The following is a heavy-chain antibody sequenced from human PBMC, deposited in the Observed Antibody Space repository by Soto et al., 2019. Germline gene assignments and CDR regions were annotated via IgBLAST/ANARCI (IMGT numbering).Heavy chain of an antibody. D-gene: IGHD3-22*01. Sequence: GGSLRLSCAASGFTFSSYSMNWVRQAPGKGLEWISYISSSGSTIYYADSVKGRFTISRDNAKNSLYLQMNSLRAEDTAGYYCARPPLGDYYDSSGYSDPWGQGTLVTVSS. CDR3: ARPPLGDYYDSSGYSDP. J-gene: IGHJ5*02. CDR1: GFTFSSYS. CDR2: ISSSGSTI. V-gene: IGHV3-48*04.